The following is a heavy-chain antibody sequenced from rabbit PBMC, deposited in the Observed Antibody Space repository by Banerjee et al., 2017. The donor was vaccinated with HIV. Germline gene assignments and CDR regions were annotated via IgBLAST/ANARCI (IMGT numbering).Heavy chain of an antibody. V-gene: IGHV1S45*01. Sequence: QEQLEESGGDLVKPEGSLTLTCTASGFSFSSSYWICWVRQAPGKGLEWIACIYAGSSGSTYYASWAKGRFTISKTSSTTVTLQLNSLTAADTATYFCARDDATSDGYWFNLWGQGTLVTVS. J-gene: IGHJ4*01. D-gene: IGHD6-1*01. CDR3: ARDDATSDGYWFNL. CDR2: IYAGSSGST. CDR1: GFSFSSSYW.